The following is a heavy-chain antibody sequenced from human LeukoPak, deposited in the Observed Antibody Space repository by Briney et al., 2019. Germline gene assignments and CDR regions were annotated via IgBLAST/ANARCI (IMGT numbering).Heavy chain of an antibody. CDR1: GGSISSSSYY. D-gene: IGHD1-26*01. CDR3: ARPTLTYINTWDRDQSFNS. V-gene: IGHV4-39*02. Sequence: PSETLSLTCTVSGGSISSSSYYWGWIRQPPGKGLEWIGEIDHRGNTNYNPSLKSRVTISVDTSKNHFSLRLTSVTAADTAVYYCARPTLTYINTWDRDQSFNSWGQGTLVTVSS. CDR2: IDHRGNT. J-gene: IGHJ4*02.